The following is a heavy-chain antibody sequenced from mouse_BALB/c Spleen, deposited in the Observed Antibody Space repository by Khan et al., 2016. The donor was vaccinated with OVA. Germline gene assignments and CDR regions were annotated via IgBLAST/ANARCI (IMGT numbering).Heavy chain of an antibody. J-gene: IGHJ4*01. CDR2: ISYSGST. CDR3: GREVSRYNDAVDY. CDR1: GYSITSDYA. V-gene: IGHV3-2*02. D-gene: IGHD1-3*01. Sequence: EVELVESGPGLVKPSQSLSLTCTVTGYSITSDYAWNWIRQFPGNKLEWMGYISYSGSTNYNPALKSRISITRDTSKNQFFLQLNSVTTEDTGTYYGGREVSRYNDAVDYWGQGTSVTVSS.